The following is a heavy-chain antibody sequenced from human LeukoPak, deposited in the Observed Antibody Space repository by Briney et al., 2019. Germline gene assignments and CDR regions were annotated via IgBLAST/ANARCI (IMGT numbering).Heavy chain of an antibody. CDR2: ISSSRTDI. Sequence: GGSLRLSCAASGFTFSRYSMNWVRRAPGKGLEWVSSISSSRTDIYNADSVKGRFTISRDNSKSTLYLQMNSLRAEDTAVYYCAKRPPSSDAEYFQHWGQGTLVTVSS. CDR3: AKRPPSSDAEYFQH. D-gene: IGHD6-6*01. CDR1: GFTFSRYS. V-gene: IGHV3-21*04. J-gene: IGHJ1*01.